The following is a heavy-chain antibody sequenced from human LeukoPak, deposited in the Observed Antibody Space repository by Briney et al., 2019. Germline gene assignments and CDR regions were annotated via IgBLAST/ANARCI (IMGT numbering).Heavy chain of an antibody. CDR3: ARDCSGGSCYSTSDAFDI. Sequence: PSETLSLTCTVSGGSISSYYWSWIRQPPGKGLEWIGYIYYSGSTNYNPSLKSRVTISVDTSKNQFSLKLSSVTAADTAVYYCARDCSGGSCYSTSDAFDIWGQGTMVTVSS. D-gene: IGHD2-15*01. J-gene: IGHJ3*02. CDR1: GGSISSYY. CDR2: IYYSGST. V-gene: IGHV4-59*01.